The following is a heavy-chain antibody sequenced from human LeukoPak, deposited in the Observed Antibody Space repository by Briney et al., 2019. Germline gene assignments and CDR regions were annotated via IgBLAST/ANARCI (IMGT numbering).Heavy chain of an antibody. Sequence: GGSLRLSCAASGFTFSSYAMSWVRQAPGKGQEWVSAISGSGGSTYYADSVKGRFTISRDNSKNTLYLQMNSLRAEDTAVYYCAKAGGRITMIVVVNDAFDIWGQGTMVTVSS. CDR2: ISGSGGST. CDR1: GFTFSSYA. J-gene: IGHJ3*02. CDR3: AKAGGRITMIVVVNDAFDI. V-gene: IGHV3-23*01. D-gene: IGHD3-22*01.